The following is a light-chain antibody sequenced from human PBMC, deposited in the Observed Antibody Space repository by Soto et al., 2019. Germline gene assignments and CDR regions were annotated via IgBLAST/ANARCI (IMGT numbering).Light chain of an antibody. CDR3: AAWDDSLNGVI. Sequence: QSVLTQPPSASGTPGQRITISCSGSSSNIGSHTVNWHQQVPGTAPKLLIYSNNERPSGVPDRFSGSKSGTSASLAISGLQSGDGADYYWAAWDDSLNGVIFGGGTKLTVL. CDR1: SSNIGSHT. J-gene: IGLJ2*01. V-gene: IGLV1-44*01. CDR2: SNN.